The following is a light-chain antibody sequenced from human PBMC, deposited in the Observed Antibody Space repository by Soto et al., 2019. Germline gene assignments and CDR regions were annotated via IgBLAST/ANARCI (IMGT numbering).Light chain of an antibody. V-gene: IGKV1-9*01. CDR2: AAS. Sequence: DIQLTQSPSFLSASVGDRVTITCRASQGISSYLAWYQQKPGKAPKLLIYAASTLQSGVPSRFSGSGSGTEFTLTISSLQPEDFATYYCQHLNSYRYTFGHGTKLEIK. CDR3: QHLNSYRYT. J-gene: IGKJ2*01. CDR1: QGISSY.